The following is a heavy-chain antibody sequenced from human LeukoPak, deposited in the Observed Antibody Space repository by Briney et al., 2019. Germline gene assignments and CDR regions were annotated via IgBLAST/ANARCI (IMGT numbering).Heavy chain of an antibody. CDR1: GYTFTSYG. CDR2: ISAYNGNT. CDR3: ARDRASYSSSWHFDY. Sequence: ASVKVSCKASGYTFTSYGISWVRQAPGQGLEWMGWISAYNGNTNYAQKLQGRVTMTTDTSTSTAYMELRSLRSDDTAVYYCARDRASYSSSWHFDYWGRGTLVTVSS. V-gene: IGHV1-18*01. D-gene: IGHD6-13*01. J-gene: IGHJ4*02.